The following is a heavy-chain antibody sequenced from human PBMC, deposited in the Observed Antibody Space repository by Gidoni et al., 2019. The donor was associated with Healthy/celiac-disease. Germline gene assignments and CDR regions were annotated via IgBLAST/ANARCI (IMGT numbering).Heavy chain of an antibody. D-gene: IGHD3-3*01. Sequence: QVQLVQSEAEVKKPGSSVKVSCKASGVTFSSYAISWVRQAPGQGLEWMGRIIPILGIANYAQKFQGRVTITADKSTSTAYMELSSLRSEDTAVYYCVLDLEDYYYYYGMDVWGQGTTVTVSS. CDR1: GVTFSSYA. CDR3: VLDLEDYYYYYGMDV. CDR2: IIPILGIA. J-gene: IGHJ6*02. V-gene: IGHV1-69*04.